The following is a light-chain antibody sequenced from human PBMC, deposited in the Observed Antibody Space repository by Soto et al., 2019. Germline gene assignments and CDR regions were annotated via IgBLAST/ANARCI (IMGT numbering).Light chain of an antibody. J-gene: IGKJ1*01. V-gene: IGKV1-39*01. Sequence: DIQMTQSPSSLSASVGDRVTITCRASQSIISSFNWYQQKPGKAPKLLIYAASSMQSGVPSRFSGSGSGTDFTRTISSLQPEDFATYYWQQSYSTPRTFGQGTKVEIK. CDR2: AAS. CDR3: QQSYSTPRT. CDR1: QSIISS.